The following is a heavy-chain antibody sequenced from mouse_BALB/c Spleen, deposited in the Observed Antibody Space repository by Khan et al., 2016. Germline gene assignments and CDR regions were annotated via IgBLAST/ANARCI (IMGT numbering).Heavy chain of an antibody. Sequence: EVQLVESGPGLVKPSQSLSLTCTVTGYSITSAYAWNWFRQFPGNKLEWIGYISSSGLTSFNPSLKSCISITRDTSKNQFFLQLTSVTTEDTATYYCARSGNYFDYWGQGTTLTVSS. D-gene: IGHD1-1*02. CDR3: ARSGNYFDY. CDR2: ISSSGLT. CDR1: GYSITSAYA. V-gene: IGHV3-2*02. J-gene: IGHJ2*01.